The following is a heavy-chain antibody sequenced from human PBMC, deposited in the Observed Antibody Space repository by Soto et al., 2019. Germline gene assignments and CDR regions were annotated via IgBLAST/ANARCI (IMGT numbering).Heavy chain of an antibody. CDR2: ISSSSTYI. Sequence: EVHLVESGGGLVQPGGSLRLSCAAYGFTFNTYNMNWVRQAPGKGLEWVSSISSSSTYIFYADSVRGRFTISRDNAENSLYLQMSSLRAEDTAVYYCARDLNKWASKAQPSTAGMDVWGQGTTVTVSS. CDR3: ARDLNKWASKAQPSTAGMDV. D-gene: IGHD4-4*01. CDR1: GFTFNTYN. V-gene: IGHV3-21*01. J-gene: IGHJ6*02.